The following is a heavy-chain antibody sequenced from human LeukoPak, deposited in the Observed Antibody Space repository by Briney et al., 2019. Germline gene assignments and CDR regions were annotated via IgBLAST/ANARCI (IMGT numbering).Heavy chain of an antibody. V-gene: IGHV1-2*02. J-gene: IGHJ4*02. D-gene: IGHD3-3*01. CDR1: GYTFTGYY. CDR3: ARQSYYDFWSGHKYFDY. Sequence: ASVKVSCKASGYTFTGYYMHWVRQAPGQGLEWMGWINPNSGGTTYAQKFQGRVTMTRDTSISTAYMELSRLRSDDTAVYYCARQSYYDFWSGHKYFDYWGQGTLVTVSS. CDR2: INPNSGGT.